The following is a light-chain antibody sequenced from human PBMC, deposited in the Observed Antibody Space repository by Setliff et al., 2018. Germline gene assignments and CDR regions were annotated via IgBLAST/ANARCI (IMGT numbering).Light chain of an antibody. CDR1: IADVGYLNY. V-gene: IGLV2-14*01. CDR3: NSYTTSGIML. CDR2: EVA. Sequence: QSVLAQPASVSGSPGQSITISCTGTIADVGYLNYVSWYQQHPGKAPKLIIYEVATRASGVSDRFSGSKSGSTASLTISGVQTEDEADYYCNSYTTSGIMLFGGGTKGTVL. J-gene: IGLJ2*01.